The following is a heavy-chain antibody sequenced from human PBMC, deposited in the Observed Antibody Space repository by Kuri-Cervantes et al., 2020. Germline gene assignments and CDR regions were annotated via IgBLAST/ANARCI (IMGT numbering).Heavy chain of an antibody. CDR3: ARDRCSGGSCYPNWFDP. CDR1: GYTFTSYG. J-gene: IGHJ5*02. V-gene: IGHV1-69*05. CDR2: IIPIFGTA. Sequence: SVKVSCKASGYTFTSYGISWVRQAPGQGLEWMGGIIPIFGTANYAQKFQGRVTITTDESTSTAYMELSSLRSEDTAVYYCARDRCSGGSCYPNWFDPWGQGTLVTVSS. D-gene: IGHD2-15*01.